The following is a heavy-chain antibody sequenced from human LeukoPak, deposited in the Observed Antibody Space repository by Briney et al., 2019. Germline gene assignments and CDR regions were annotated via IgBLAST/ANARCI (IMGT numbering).Heavy chain of an antibody. Sequence: PSETLSLTCAVYGGSFSGYYWSWIRQPPGKGPEWIGEINHSGSTNYNPSLKSRVTISVDTSKNQFSLKLSSVTAADTAVYYCARGRKSSGWYAYWGQGTLVTVSS. CDR3: ARGRKSSGWYAY. CDR2: INHSGST. J-gene: IGHJ4*02. D-gene: IGHD6-19*01. V-gene: IGHV4-34*01. CDR1: GGSFSGYY.